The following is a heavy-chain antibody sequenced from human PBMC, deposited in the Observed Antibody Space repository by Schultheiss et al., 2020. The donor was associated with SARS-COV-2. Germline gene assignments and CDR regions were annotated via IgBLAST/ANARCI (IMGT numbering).Heavy chain of an antibody. V-gene: IGHV3-23*01. J-gene: IGHJ6*02. CDR3: ARDCLGSGWYHRNNGMDV. CDR1: GFTFSSYW. D-gene: IGHD6-19*01. Sequence: GGSLRLSCAASGFTFSSYWMHWVRQAPGKGLVWVSAISGSGGSTYYADSVKGRFTISRDNSKNTLYLQMNSLRAEDTAVYYCARDCLGSGWYHRNNGMDVWGQGTTVTV. CDR2: ISGSGGST.